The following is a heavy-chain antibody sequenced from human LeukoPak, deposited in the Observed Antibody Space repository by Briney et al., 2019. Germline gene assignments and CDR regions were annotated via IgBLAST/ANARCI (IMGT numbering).Heavy chain of an antibody. J-gene: IGHJ5*02. CDR1: GGSISSYY. CDR2: IYYSGST. CDR3: ARDPSKGGGYNWFDP. V-gene: IGHV4-59*01. Sequence: SETLSLTCTVSGGSISSYYWSWIRQPPGKGLEWIGYIYYSGSTNYNPSLKSRVTISVDTSKNQFSLKLSSVTAADTAVYYCARDPSKGGGYNWFDPWGQGTLVTVSS.